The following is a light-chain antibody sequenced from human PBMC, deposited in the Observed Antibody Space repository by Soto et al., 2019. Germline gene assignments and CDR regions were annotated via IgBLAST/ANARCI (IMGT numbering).Light chain of an antibody. CDR3: QQYDSYPRT. CDR2: KAS. V-gene: IGKV1-5*03. J-gene: IGKJ2*01. CDR1: QSINNW. Sequence: DIQMTQFPSTLSASVGDTVTITCRASQSINNWLAWSQQQPGKGPKLLISKASSLESGVPSRISGSGSGTEFTLTISSLQPDDFATYYCQQYDSYPRTFGQGTKLEIK.